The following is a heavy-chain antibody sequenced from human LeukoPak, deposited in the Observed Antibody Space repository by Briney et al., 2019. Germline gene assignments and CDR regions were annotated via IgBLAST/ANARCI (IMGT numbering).Heavy chain of an antibody. CDR1: GFTFSSYE. CDR3: ARDGHFDAFDI. V-gene: IGHV3-48*03. Sequence: GGSLRLSCAASGFTFSSYEMNWVRQAPGKGLEWVSYISSSGSTIYYADSVKGRFTISRDNAKNSLYLQMNSLRAEDTAVYYCARDGHFDAFDIWGQGTMVTVSS. J-gene: IGHJ3*02. CDR2: ISSSGSTI. D-gene: IGHD3/OR15-3a*01.